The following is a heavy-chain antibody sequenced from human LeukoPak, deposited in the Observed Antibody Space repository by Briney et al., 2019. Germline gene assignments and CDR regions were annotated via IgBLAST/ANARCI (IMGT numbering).Heavy chain of an antibody. Sequence: PGGSLRLSCPASGFTFSSYAMSWVRQAPGKGLEWVSAISGSGGSTYYADSVKGRFTISRDNSKNTLYLQMNSLRAEDTAVYYCAKEGQRSSGSYYVYWGQGTLVTVSS. V-gene: IGHV3-23*01. D-gene: IGHD3-10*01. CDR1: GFTFSSYA. CDR2: ISGSGGST. J-gene: IGHJ4*02. CDR3: AKEGQRSSGSYYVY.